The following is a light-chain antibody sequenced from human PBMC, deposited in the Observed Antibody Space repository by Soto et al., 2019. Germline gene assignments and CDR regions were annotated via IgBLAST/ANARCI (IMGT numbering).Light chain of an antibody. CDR1: QSIAGF. CDR3: QESYSALWS. CDR2: AAS. J-gene: IGKJ1*01. V-gene: IGKV1-39*01. Sequence: DIQMTQAPSSLSASVGDRVTITCRASQSIAGFLNWYQQKPGKAPNLLIYAASNLQSGVPSRFSGRGSGTDFNLTISSLQREDSATYYCQESYSALWSFGQGTRVEI.